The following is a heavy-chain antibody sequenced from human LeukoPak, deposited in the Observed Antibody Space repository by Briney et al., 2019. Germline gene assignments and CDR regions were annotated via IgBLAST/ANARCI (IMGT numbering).Heavy chain of an antibody. D-gene: IGHD5-24*01. CDR1: GFTFSIFG. Sequence: SGRSLRLSCAASGFTFSIFGMNWVRQAPGKGLEWVSGISPGGEITYYADSVKGRFTISRDNSKNTVSLQMHSLRAEDTATYYCAKDNGWLHYCHWGQGTLVTVSS. V-gene: IGHV3-23*01. CDR3: AKDNGWLHYCH. CDR2: ISPGGEIT. J-gene: IGHJ4*02.